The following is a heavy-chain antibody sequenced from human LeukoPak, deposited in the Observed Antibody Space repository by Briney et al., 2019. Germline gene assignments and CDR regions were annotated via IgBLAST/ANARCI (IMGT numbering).Heavy chain of an antibody. J-gene: IGHJ4*02. CDR3: ARHPLYYYDSSGPFDY. CDR1: GGSISSSSYY. V-gene: IGHV4-39*01. D-gene: IGHD3-22*01. Sequence: PSETLSLTRTVSGGSISSSSYYWGWIRQPPGKGLEWIGSIYYSGSTYYSPSLKSRVTISVDTSKNQFSLKLSSVTAADTAVYYCARHPLYYYDSSGPFDYWGQGTLVTVSS. CDR2: IYYSGST.